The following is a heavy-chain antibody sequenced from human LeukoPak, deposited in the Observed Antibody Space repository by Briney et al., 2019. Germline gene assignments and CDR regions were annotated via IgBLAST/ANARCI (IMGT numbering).Heavy chain of an antibody. CDR1: GGSFSGYY. D-gene: IGHD2-2*01. Sequence: PSETLSFTCAVYGGSFSGYYWSWIRQPPGKGLEWIGEINHSGSTNYNPSLKSRVTISVDTSKNQFSLKLSSVTAADTAVYYCAREWRYCSSTSCPRNWFDPWGQGTLVTVSS. CDR3: AREWRYCSSTSCPRNWFDP. CDR2: INHSGST. V-gene: IGHV4-34*01. J-gene: IGHJ5*02.